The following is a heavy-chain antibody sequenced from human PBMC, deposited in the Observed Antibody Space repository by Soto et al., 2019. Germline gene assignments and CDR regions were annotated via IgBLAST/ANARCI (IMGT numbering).Heavy chain of an antibody. CDR2: FDPEDGET. J-gene: IGHJ4*02. V-gene: IGHV1-24*01. D-gene: IGHD3-3*01. CDR3: ATDFSYYDFWSGPMADN. Sequence: GASVKVSCKVSGYTLTELSMHWVRQAPGKGLEWMGGFDPEDGETIYAQKFQGRVTMTEDTSTDTAYMELSSLRSEDTAVYYCATDFSYYDFWSGPMADNWGQGTLVTVSS. CDR1: GYTLTELS.